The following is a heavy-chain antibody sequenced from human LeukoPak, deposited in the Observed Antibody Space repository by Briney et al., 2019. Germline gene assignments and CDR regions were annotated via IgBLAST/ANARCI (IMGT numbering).Heavy chain of an antibody. D-gene: IGHD2-15*01. V-gene: IGHV3-48*03. CDR3: AREEVVVAATRRGDYFDY. CDR1: GFTFSSYE. J-gene: IGHJ4*02. Sequence: GGSLRLSCAASGFTFSSYEMNWVRQAPGKGLEWVSYISSSGSTIYCADSVKGRFTISRDNAKNSLYLQMNSLRAEDTAVYYCAREEVVVAATRRGDYFDYWGQGTLVTVSS. CDR2: ISSSGSTI.